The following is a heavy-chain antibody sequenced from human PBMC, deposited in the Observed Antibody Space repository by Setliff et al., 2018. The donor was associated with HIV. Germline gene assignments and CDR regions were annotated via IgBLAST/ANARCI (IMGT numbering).Heavy chain of an antibody. V-gene: IGHV1-2*06. CDR2: INPNSGGT. CDR1: GYTFTGYY. D-gene: IGHD3-3*01. Sequence: ASVKVSCKASGYTFTGYYMHLVRQAPGQGLEWMGRINPNSGGTKYAQKFQGRVTMTRDTSISTAYMELSRLISDDTAVYYCARVDKGYYDFWSGYYYQYYFDYWGQGTLVTVSS. CDR3: ARVDKGYYDFWSGYYYQYYFDY. J-gene: IGHJ4*02.